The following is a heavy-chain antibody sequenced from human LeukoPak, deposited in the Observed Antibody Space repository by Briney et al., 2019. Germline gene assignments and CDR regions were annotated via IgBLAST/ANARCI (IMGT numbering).Heavy chain of an antibody. V-gene: IGHV1-2*02. CDR2: MDPNSGDR. CDR1: GYNFSVYY. J-gene: IGHJ3*01. D-gene: IGHD2-15*01. CDR3: ATRGGLTPNTLAM. Sequence: GASVKVSCKGSGYNFSVYYMHWVRQAPGQGLEWMGWMDPNSGDRIYAPKFQGRVSMTRDTSITTAHMELSSLTFDDSAMYYCATRGGLTPNTLAMWGHGTMVTVSS.